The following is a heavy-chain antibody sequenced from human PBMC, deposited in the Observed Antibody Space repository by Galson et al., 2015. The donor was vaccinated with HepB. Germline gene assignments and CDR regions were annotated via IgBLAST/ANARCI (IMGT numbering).Heavy chain of an antibody. Sequence: LRLSCAASGFTFSDYYMSWIRQAPGKGLEWVSYISSSGSTIYYADSVKGRFTISRDNAKNSLYLQMNSLRAEDTAVYYCARASQVLLWFGDQGSAFDIWGQGTMVTVSS. J-gene: IGHJ3*02. V-gene: IGHV3-11*01. CDR3: ARASQVLLWFGDQGSAFDI. CDR1: GFTFSDYY. CDR2: ISSSGSTI. D-gene: IGHD3-10*01.